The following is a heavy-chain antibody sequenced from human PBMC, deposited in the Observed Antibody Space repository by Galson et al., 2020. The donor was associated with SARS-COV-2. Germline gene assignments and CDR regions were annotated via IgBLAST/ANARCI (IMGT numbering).Heavy chain of an antibody. CDR1: GFTFSSYA. V-gene: IGHV3-30*04. D-gene: IGHD3-9*01. CDR3: ARALANYDILTGSPHYYYYGMDV. CDR2: ISYDGSNK. J-gene: IGHJ6*02. Sequence: GGSLRLSCAASGFTFSSYAMHWVRQAPGKGLEWVAVISYDGSNKYYADSVKGRFTISRDNSKNTLYLQMNSLRAEDTAVYYCARALANYDILTGSPHYYYYGMDVWGQGTTVTVSS.